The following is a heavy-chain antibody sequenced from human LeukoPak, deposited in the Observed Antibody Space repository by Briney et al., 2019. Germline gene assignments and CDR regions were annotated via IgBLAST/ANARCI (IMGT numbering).Heavy chain of an antibody. CDR2: ISGSGGST. V-gene: IGHV3-23*01. CDR1: GFTFSSYA. D-gene: IGHD4-17*01. Sequence: GGSLTLSCAACGFTFSSYAMRCVRQAPGKGLEWGAAISGSGGSTYYADSVKGRFTIYRDNSKNTLYLNTNTVRDEDTAVYYCATDLEDYGHPLGWYFDLWGRGTLVTVSS. J-gene: IGHJ2*01. CDR3: ATDLEDYGHPLGWYFDL.